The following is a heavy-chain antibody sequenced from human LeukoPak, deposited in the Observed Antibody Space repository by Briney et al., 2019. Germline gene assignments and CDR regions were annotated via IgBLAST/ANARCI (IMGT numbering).Heavy chain of an antibody. CDR2: IYYSGST. V-gene: IGHV4-31*03. Sequence: SQTLSPTCTVSGGSISSGGYYWSWIRQHPGKGLEWIGYIYYSGSTYYNPSLKSRVTISVDTSKNQFSLKLSSVTAADTAVYYCARSYYDILTGYHGGYYFDYWGQGTLVTVSS. CDR1: GGSISSGGYY. CDR3: ARSYYDILTGYHGGYYFDY. J-gene: IGHJ4*02. D-gene: IGHD3-9*01.